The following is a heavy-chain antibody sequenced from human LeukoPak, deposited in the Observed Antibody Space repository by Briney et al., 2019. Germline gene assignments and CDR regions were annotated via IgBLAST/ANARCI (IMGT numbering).Heavy chain of an antibody. V-gene: IGHV1-69*13. CDR3: ARGIAVAGTGPDRYYYYYGMDV. Sequence: ASVKVSCKASGYTFTGYYMHWVRQAPGQGLEWMGGIIPIFGTANYAQKFQGRVTITADESTSTAYMELSSLRSEDTAVYYCARGIAVAGTGPDRYYYYYGMDVWGQGTTVTVSS. D-gene: IGHD6-19*01. CDR2: IIPIFGTA. CDR1: GYTFTGYY. J-gene: IGHJ6*02.